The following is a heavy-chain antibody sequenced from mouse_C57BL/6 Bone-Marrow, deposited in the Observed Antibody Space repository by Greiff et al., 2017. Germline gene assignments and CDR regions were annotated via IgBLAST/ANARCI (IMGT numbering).Heavy chain of an antibody. Sequence: EVQLQESEGGLVKPGGSLKLSCAASGFTFSSYAMYWVRQTPEKRLEWVATISDGGSYNSYPDNVKGRFTISRENAKKTLYLQMRHLKYEDTAMYYCARYGGLRRYFDVWGTGTTVTVSS. CDR1: GFTFSSYA. D-gene: IGHD2-4*01. CDR3: ARYGGLRRYFDV. J-gene: IGHJ1*03. CDR2: ISDGGSYN. V-gene: IGHV5-4*01.